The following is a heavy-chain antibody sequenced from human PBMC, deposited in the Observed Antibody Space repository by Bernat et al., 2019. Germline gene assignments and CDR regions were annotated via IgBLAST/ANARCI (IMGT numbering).Heavy chain of an antibody. CDR3: ARGDVPAAIPIAMY. Sequence: QVQLVESGGGLVKPGGSLRLSCAASGFTFSSYAMHWVRQAPGKGLEWVAVISYDGSNKYYADSVKGRFTISRDNSKNTLYLQMNSLRAEDTAVYYCARGDVPAAIPIAMYWGQGTLVTVSS. D-gene: IGHD2-2*02. CDR1: GFTFSSYA. V-gene: IGHV3-30-3*01. J-gene: IGHJ4*02. CDR2: ISYDGSNK.